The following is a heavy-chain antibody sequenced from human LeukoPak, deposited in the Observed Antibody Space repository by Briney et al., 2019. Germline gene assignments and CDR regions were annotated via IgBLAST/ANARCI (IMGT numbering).Heavy chain of an antibody. CDR2: ITGSGGTT. V-gene: IGHV3-23*01. D-gene: IGHD5-18*01. Sequence: GGSLRLSCAASGFTFSSYAMSWVRQAPGKGLEWVSGITGSGGTTHHADSVKGRFTISRDNSKNTLYLQMNSLRAEDTAVYYCAKIFTAGTINDYWGQGTLVTVSS. CDR1: GFTFSSYA. J-gene: IGHJ4*02. CDR3: AKIFTAGTINDY.